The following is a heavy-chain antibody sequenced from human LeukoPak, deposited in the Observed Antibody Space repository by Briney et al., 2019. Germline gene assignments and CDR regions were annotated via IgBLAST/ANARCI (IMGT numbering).Heavy chain of an antibody. CDR3: ARAIGYCSSTSCYPPYNWFDP. J-gene: IGHJ5*02. CDR1: GGSISSSIYY. V-gene: IGHV4-39*01. CDR2: IYYSGST. D-gene: IGHD2-2*01. Sequence: PSETLSLTCTVSGGSISSSIYYWGWIRQPPGKGLEWIGSIYYSGSTYYNPSLKSRVTISVDTSKNQFSLKLSSVTAADTAVYYCARAIGYCSSTSCYPPYNWFDPWGQGTLVTVSS.